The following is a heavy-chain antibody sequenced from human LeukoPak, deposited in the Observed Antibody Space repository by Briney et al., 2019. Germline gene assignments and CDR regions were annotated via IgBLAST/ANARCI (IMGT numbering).Heavy chain of an antibody. CDR2: ISWNSGSI. D-gene: IGHD3-22*01. V-gene: IGHV3-9*01. CDR3: AKDTGYYYDSINYFDP. Sequence: GGSLRLSCAASGFTFDDYAMHWVRQAPGKGLEWVSGISWNSGSIGYADSVKGRFTISRDNAKNSLYLQMNSLRAEDTAFYYCAKDTGYYYDSINYFDPWGQGTLVTVSS. J-gene: IGHJ5*02. CDR1: GFTFDDYA.